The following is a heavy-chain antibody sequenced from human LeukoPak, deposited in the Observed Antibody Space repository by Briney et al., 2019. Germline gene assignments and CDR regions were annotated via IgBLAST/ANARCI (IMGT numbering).Heavy chain of an antibody. D-gene: IGHD6-13*01. CDR3: ASPSQRYSSSWYRVAWFFDY. CDR1: GDSINTYY. CDR2: INHSGST. Sequence: SETLSLTCTVSGDSINTYYWSWIRQPPGKGLEWIGEINHSGSTNYNPSLKSRVTISVDTSKNQFSLKLSSVTAADTAVYYCASPSQRYSSSWYRVAWFFDYWGQGTLVTVSS. J-gene: IGHJ4*02. V-gene: IGHV4-34*01.